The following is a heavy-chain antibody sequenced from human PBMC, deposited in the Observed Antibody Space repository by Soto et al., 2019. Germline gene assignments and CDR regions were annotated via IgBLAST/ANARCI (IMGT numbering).Heavy chain of an antibody. Sequence: QVQLVQSGAEVKKPGASVKVSCKASGYTFTSYDINWVRQATGQGLEWMGWMNPNSGNTGYAQKFQGSVTMTRNTSISTAYIELSSLRSEDTAVYYCAREMGSQLVWDEDVWGQGTTVTVSS. CDR1: GYTFTSYD. D-gene: IGHD6-13*01. V-gene: IGHV1-8*01. CDR2: MNPNSGNT. CDR3: AREMGSQLVWDEDV. J-gene: IGHJ6*02.